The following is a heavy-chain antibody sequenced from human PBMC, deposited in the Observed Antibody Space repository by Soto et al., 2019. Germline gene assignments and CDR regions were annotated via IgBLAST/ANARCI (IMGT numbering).Heavy chain of an antibody. J-gene: IGHJ5*02. Sequence: GASVNVSCKASGYTFTSYGISWVRQAPGQGLEWMGWISAYNGNTNYAQKLQGRVTMTTDTSTSTAYMELRSLRSDDTAVYYCARDYYGDYFRWFDPWGQGTLVTVSS. CDR1: GYTFTSYG. CDR3: ARDYYGDYFRWFDP. D-gene: IGHD4-17*01. V-gene: IGHV1-18*04. CDR2: ISAYNGNT.